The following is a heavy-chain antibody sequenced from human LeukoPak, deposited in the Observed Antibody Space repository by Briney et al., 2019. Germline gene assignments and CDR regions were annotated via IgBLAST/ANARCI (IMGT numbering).Heavy chain of an antibody. V-gene: IGHV3-23*01. CDR3: AKGRGYCSGANCAGTAFDI. D-gene: IGHD2-15*01. J-gene: IGHJ3*02. CDR1: GITFSTYA. CDR2: ISGSGTGT. Sequence: PGGSLRLSCAASGITFSTYAMSWVRQAPGKWLEWVSVISGSGTGTYYADSVQGRFTISRDNSNNTVHLQMISLRDEDTAIYYCAKGRGYCSGANCAGTAFDIWGQGTMVTVSS.